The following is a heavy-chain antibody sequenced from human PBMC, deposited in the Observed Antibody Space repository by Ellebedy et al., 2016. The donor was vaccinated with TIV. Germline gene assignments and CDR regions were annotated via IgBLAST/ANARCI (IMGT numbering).Heavy chain of an antibody. CDR1: GFTFSDYS. Sequence: GESLKISXAASGFTFSDYSMNWVRQAPGKGLKWISYISSNAATIHYADSVKGRFTISRDNAKNSLFLQMNSLRAEDTAVYYCESGGSSEWGQGTLVTVS. CDR3: ESGGSSE. D-gene: IGHD4-23*01. CDR2: ISSNAATI. V-gene: IGHV3-48*01. J-gene: IGHJ4*02.